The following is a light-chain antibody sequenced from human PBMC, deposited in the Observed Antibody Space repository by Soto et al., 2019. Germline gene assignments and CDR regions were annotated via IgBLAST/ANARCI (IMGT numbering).Light chain of an antibody. Sequence: QSALTQPASVSGSPGQSITISCTGTSSDVGAYDYVSWYQHHPGKAPKLIIYEVSNRPSGVSNRFSGSKSVNTASLTISGLQAEDEADYYCSSYTSFNPRGLFGTGTKLTVL. CDR3: SSYTSFNPRGL. J-gene: IGLJ1*01. CDR2: EVS. CDR1: SSDVGAYDY. V-gene: IGLV2-14*01.